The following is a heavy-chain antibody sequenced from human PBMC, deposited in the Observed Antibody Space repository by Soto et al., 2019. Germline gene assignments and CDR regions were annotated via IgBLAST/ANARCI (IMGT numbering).Heavy chain of an antibody. V-gene: IGHV1-8*01. D-gene: IGHD4-17*01. J-gene: IGHJ6*03. CDR2: MNPNSGNT. CDR3: ARGRRTVTTPYYYYYMDV. CDR1: GYTFTSYD. Sequence: VKVSCKASGYTFTSYDINWVRQATGQGLEWMGWMNPNSGNTGYAQKFQGRVTMTRNTSISTAYMELSSLRSEDTAVYYCARGRRTVTTPYYYYYMDVWGKGTTVTVSS.